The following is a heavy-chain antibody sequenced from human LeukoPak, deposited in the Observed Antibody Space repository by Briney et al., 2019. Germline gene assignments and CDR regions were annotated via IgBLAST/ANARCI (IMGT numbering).Heavy chain of an antibody. CDR3: ARNNYWRFDY. J-gene: IGHJ4*02. Sequence: GGSLRLSCGASGFTFSTYWMSWVRQAPGKGLEWVANIKQDGSDKYYVDSVKGRFTISKDNAKNSLYLQMNSPRAEDTAVYYCARNNYWRFDYWGQGTLVTVSS. CDR1: GFTFSTYW. D-gene: IGHD1-1*01. CDR2: IKQDGSDK. V-gene: IGHV3-7*01.